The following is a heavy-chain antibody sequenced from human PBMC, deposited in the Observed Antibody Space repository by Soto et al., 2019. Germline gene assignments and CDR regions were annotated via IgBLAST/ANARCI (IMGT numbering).Heavy chain of an antibody. J-gene: IGHJ6*02. Sequence: PSETLSLTCTVSGGSISSYYWSWIRQPPGKGLEWIGYIYYSGSTNYNPSLKSRVTISVDTSKNQLSLKLSSVTAADTAVYYCARSHYYGSGSYYNVADYYGMDVWGQGTTVTVSS. D-gene: IGHD3-10*01. CDR3: ARSHYYGSGSYYNVADYYGMDV. CDR1: GGSISSYY. CDR2: IYYSGST. V-gene: IGHV4-59*01.